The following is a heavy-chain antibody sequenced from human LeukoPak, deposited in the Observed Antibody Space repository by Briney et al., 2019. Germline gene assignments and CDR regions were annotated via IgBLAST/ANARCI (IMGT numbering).Heavy chain of an antibody. D-gene: IGHD2-15*01. CDR2: IYSGGST. CDR3: VMKGGCSGGSCYPYYFDY. Sequence: GGSLRLSCAASGFTVSTKYMSWVRQAPGKGLEWVSVIYSGGSTYYADSVKGRFTISRDNSKNTLYLQMNSLRAGDTAVYYCVMKGGCSGGSCYPYYFDYWGQGTLVTVSS. CDR1: GFTVSTKY. V-gene: IGHV3-66*01. J-gene: IGHJ4*02.